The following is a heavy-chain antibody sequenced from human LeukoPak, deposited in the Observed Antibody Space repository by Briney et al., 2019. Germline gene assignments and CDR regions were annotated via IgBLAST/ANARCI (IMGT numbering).Heavy chain of an antibody. D-gene: IGHD3-22*01. CDR2: IYYSGPT. Sequence: PSETLFLTCTVSGGSISRSGYYWGWIRQPPGKGLEWLGSIYYSGPTYYNPSLKSRVTVSVDTSKNQFSLKLSSVTAADTAVYYCARSFEGNMGYYDRWGQGTLVTVSS. V-gene: IGHV4-39*07. J-gene: IGHJ4*02. CDR3: ARSFEGNMGYYDR. CDR1: GGSISRSGYY.